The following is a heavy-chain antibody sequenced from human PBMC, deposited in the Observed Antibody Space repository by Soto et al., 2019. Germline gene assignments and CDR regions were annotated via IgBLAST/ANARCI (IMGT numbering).Heavy chain of an antibody. CDR1: GGSISSSSYY. J-gene: IGHJ5*02. Sequence: KPSETLSLTCTVSGGSISSSSYYWGWIRQPPGKGLEWIGSIYYSGSTYYNPPLKSRVTISVDTSKNQFSLKLSSVTAADTAVYYCARQVSGWYFDPWGQGTLVTVSS. D-gene: IGHD6-19*01. CDR2: IYYSGST. CDR3: ARQVSGWYFDP. V-gene: IGHV4-39*01.